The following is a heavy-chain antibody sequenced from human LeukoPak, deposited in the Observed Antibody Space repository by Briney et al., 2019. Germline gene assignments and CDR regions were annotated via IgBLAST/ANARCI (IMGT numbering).Heavy chain of an antibody. CDR1: GGSISSYY. CDR3: ARGRYCSSTSCLDY. J-gene: IGHJ4*02. V-gene: IGHV4-59*01. CDR2: IYYSGST. Sequence: KPSETLSLTCTVSGGSISSYYWGWIRQPPGKGLEWIGYIYYSGSTNYNPSLKSRVTISVDTSKNQFSLKLSSVTAADTAVYYCARGRYCSSTSCLDYWGQGTLVTVSS. D-gene: IGHD2-2*01.